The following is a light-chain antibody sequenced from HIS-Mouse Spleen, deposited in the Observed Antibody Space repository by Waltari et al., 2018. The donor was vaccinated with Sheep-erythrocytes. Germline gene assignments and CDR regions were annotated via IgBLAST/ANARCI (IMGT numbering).Light chain of an antibody. Sequence: QSALTQPRPVSGSPGQSVTISCTGTSSYVGCYNYFPWYQQHPGKTPTLMIYDVSKRPSGVPDRFSGSKSGNTASLTISGLQAEDEADYYCCSYAGSYTLVFGGGTKLTVL. CDR2: DVS. J-gene: IGLJ2*01. CDR3: CSYAGSYTLV. CDR1: SSYVGCYNY. V-gene: IGLV2-11*01.